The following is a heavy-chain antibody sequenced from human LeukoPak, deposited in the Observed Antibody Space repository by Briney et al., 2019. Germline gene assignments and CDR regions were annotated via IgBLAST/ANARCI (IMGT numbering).Heavy chain of an antibody. CDR3: ARGDTSAWYGAYNFFEP. V-gene: IGHV4-30-4*01. D-gene: IGHD6-19*01. CDR2: IYYSGST. Sequence: SETLSLTCTVSGGSISSGDYYWSWIRQPPGKGLEWIGYIYYSGSTYYNPSLKSRVTISVDTSKNQFSLRLSSVTAADTAVYYCARGDTSAWYGAYNFFEPWGQGTLVTVSS. J-gene: IGHJ5*02. CDR1: GGSISSGDYY.